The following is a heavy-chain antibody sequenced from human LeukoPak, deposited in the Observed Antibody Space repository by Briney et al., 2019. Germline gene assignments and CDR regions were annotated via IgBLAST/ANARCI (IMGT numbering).Heavy chain of an antibody. V-gene: IGHV6-1*01. CDR2: TYYRSKWYN. Sequence: SQTLSLTCAISGDSVSSNSAAWNWIRQSPSRGLEWLGRTYYRSKWYNDYAVSVKSRITINPDTSKNQFSLQLNSVTPEDTAVYYCARGEWFGELRSNWFDPWGQGTLVTVSS. CDR3: ARGEWFGELRSNWFDP. CDR1: GDSVSSNSAA. D-gene: IGHD3-10*01. J-gene: IGHJ5*02.